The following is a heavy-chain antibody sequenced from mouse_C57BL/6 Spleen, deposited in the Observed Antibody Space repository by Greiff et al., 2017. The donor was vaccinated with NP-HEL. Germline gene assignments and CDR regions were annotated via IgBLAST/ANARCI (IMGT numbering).Heavy chain of an antibody. CDR2: IWSGGST. CDR1: GFSLTSYG. J-gene: IGHJ3*01. V-gene: IGHV2-2*01. Sequence: VQLQQSGPGLVQPSQSLSITCTVSGFSLTSYGVHWVRQSPGKGLEWLGVIWSGGSTDYNAAFISRLSISKDNSKSQVFFKMNSLQADDTAIYYCASDYSNYLFAYWGQGTLVTVSA. D-gene: IGHD2-5*01. CDR3: ASDYSNYLFAY.